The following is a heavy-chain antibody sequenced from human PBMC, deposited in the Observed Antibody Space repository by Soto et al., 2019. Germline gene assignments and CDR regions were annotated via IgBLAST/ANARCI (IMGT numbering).Heavy chain of an antibody. D-gene: IGHD4-17*01. J-gene: IGHJ6*02. Sequence: GSLRLSCAASGFTFSSYAMHWVRQAPGKGLEWVAVISYDGSNKYYADSVKGRFTISRDNSKNTLYLQMNSLRAEDTAVYYCARVPPYGVNYYHYGMDVWGQGTTVTVSS. V-gene: IGHV3-30-3*01. CDR2: ISYDGSNK. CDR1: GFTFSSYA. CDR3: ARVPPYGVNYYHYGMDV.